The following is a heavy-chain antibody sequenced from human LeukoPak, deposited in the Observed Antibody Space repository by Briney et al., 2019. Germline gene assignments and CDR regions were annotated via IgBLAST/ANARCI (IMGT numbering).Heavy chain of an antibody. V-gene: IGHV3-23*01. Sequence: GGSLRLSCAASGFTFSSYAMSWVRQAPGRGLEWVSGISGSGGSTFYADSVKGRFTISRDNSKNTLYLQMNSLRAEDTAVYTCAKDLPARPRGRCEGVFDYWGQGTLVTVSS. J-gene: IGHJ4*02. D-gene: IGHD1-26*01. CDR1: GFTFSSYA. CDR2: ISGSGGST. CDR3: AKDLPARPRGRCEGVFDY.